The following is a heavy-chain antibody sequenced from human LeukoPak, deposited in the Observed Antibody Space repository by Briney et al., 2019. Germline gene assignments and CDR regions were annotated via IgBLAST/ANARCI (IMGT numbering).Heavy chain of an antibody. Sequence: PGGSLRLSCAASGFTFSSYAMSRVRQAPGKGLEWVSAISGSGGSTYYADSVKGRFTISRDNSRNTLYLQMNSLRAEDTAVYYCAKRIVGATIFDYWGQGTLVTVSS. CDR3: AKRIVGATIFDY. D-gene: IGHD1-26*01. CDR1: GFTFSSYA. J-gene: IGHJ4*02. V-gene: IGHV3-23*01. CDR2: ISGSGGST.